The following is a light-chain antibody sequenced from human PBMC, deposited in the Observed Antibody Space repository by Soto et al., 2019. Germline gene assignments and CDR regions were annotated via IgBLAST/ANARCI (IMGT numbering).Light chain of an antibody. Sequence: EIVLTQSPGTLSLSPGERATLSCRASQSVSSNYFAWYQQKPGQTPRLLIYGASSRATGIPDRFSGSGSGTDFTLTISRLEPEDFAVDYCQQYGSSPRTFGQGTKVEIK. CDR3: QQYGSSPRT. CDR2: GAS. V-gene: IGKV3-20*01. J-gene: IGKJ1*01. CDR1: QSVSSNY.